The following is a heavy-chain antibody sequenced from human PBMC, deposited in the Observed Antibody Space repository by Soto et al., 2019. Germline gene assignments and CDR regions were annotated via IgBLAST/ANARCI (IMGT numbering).Heavy chain of an antibody. CDR3: ARACSSNSCYDVFDY. CDR1: GGCINNYY. V-gene: IGHV4-4*07. Sequence: PSETLSLTCTVSGGCINNYYWSWIRQPAGKGLEWIGRIYISGSTNYNPSLKSRVTMSVDTSKNQFSLKRSSLTAAETAVYYCARACSSNSCYDVFDYWGQGPLVAVSS. J-gene: IGHJ4*02. D-gene: IGHD2-2*01. CDR2: IYISGST.